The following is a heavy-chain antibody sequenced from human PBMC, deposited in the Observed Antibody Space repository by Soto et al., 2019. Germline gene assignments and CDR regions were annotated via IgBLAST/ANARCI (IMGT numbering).Heavy chain of an antibody. CDR1: GGSFSGYY. Sequence: SETLSLTCAVYGGSFSGYYWSWIRQPPGKGLEWIGEINHSGSTNYNPSLKSRVAISVDTSKNQFSLKLSSVTAADTAVYYCARGKGSASHYYYGMDVWGQGTTVTVSS. V-gene: IGHV4-34*01. J-gene: IGHJ6*02. CDR2: INHSGST. CDR3: ARGKGSASHYYYGMDV.